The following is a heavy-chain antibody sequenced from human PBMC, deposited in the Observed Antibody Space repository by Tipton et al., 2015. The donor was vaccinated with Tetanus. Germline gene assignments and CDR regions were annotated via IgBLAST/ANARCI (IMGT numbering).Heavy chain of an antibody. CDR2: LYSDGPS. V-gene: IGHV3-53*01. D-gene: IGHD6-19*01. J-gene: IGHJ4*02. Sequence: GSLRLSCAISGFSVSSNDMSWVRQAPGKGLEWVSILYSDGPSYYADSVKGRFSVSSDTSKNTVFLQMNSLRVDDTAVYFCARLAVVGTGDYWGQGTLVTVSS. CDR1: GFSVSSND. CDR3: ARLAVVGTGDY.